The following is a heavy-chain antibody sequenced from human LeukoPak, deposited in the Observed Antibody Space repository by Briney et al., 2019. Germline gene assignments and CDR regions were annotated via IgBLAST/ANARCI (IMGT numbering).Heavy chain of an antibody. V-gene: IGHV1-18*01. CDR1: GYTFLSYG. J-gene: IGHJ4*02. D-gene: IGHD1-26*01. CDR3: ARDGGVGAGTPTDD. Sequence: GASVPEPLKDSGYTFLSYGYRWVRQAPGQGLEWMGWISAYNGNTNYAQKLQGGVTMTTDTSTNTDYMELRSLRSDDTAVYYCARDGGVGAGTPTDDWGQGTLVTVSS. CDR2: ISAYNGNT.